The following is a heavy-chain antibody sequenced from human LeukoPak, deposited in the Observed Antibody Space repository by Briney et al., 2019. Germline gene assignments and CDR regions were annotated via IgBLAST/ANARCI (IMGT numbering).Heavy chain of an antibody. V-gene: IGHV4-39*01. CDR1: GGSISSSSYY. D-gene: IGHD3-22*01. J-gene: IGHJ4*02. CDR3: ARHAPLKNSYDSSGYYHFDY. Sequence: PSETLSLTCTVSGGSISSSSYYWGWIRQPPGTGLEWIVSIYYSGSTYDNPSLKRRVTISVDTSKNQFSLKLSSVTDAEKAVYYCARHAPLKNSYDSSGYYHFDYWGEGTLVTVSS. CDR2: IYYSGST.